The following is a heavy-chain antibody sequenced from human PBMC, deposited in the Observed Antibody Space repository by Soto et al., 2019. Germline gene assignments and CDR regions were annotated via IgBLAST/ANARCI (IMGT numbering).Heavy chain of an antibody. D-gene: IGHD1-26*01. V-gene: IGHV3-23*01. CDR2: ISGSGDST. Sequence: EVQLLESGGGLVQPGGSLRLSCAASGFTFSSYAMRWVRQAPVKGLEWVSAISGSGDSTYYADSVKGRFTISRDNSKNTRYLQMNSLRAEDTAVSYCARRGSGSYYDYWGQGTLVTVSS. CDR1: GFTFSSYA. J-gene: IGHJ4*02. CDR3: ARRGSGSYYDY.